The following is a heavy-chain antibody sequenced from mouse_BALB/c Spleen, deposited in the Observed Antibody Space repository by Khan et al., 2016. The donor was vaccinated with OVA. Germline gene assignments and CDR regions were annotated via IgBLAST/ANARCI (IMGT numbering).Heavy chain of an antibody. Sequence: QIQLVQSGPELKKPGETVKISCKASGYTFTNYGMNWVKQAPGKGLQWMGWINTYTGEPTSADDFKGRFAFSLETSASTAYLQINNLKNEYTATXFCARSNGNYWFAYWGQGTLVTVSA. V-gene: IGHV9-3-1*01. J-gene: IGHJ3*01. CDR1: GYTFTNYG. D-gene: IGHD2-1*01. CDR3: ARSNGNYWFAY. CDR2: INTYTGEP.